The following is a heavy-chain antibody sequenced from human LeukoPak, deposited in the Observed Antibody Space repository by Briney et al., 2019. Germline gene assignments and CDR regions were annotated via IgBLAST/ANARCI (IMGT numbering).Heavy chain of an antibody. CDR1: GGSISSYY. CDR2: IYYSGST. J-gene: IGHJ5*02. D-gene: IGHD6-13*01. Sequence: SETLSLTCTVSGGSISSYYWSWIRQPPGKGLEWIGYIYYSGSTNYNPSIKSRVTISVDTSKNQFSLKLSSVTAADTAVYYCARAGSSSWYTWFDPWGQGTLVTVSS. V-gene: IGHV4-59*01. CDR3: ARAGSSSWYTWFDP.